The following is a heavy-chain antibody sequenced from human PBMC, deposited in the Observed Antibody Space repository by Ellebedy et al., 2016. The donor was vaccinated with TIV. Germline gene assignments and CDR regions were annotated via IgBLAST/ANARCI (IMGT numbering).Heavy chain of an antibody. V-gene: IGHV4-61*01. D-gene: IGHD6-19*01. CDR2: IYYNRGT. Sequence: SETLSLXCTVSGDSVTSTNYYWSWIRRPPGKGLEWIGYIYYNRGTKYNPSLKSRVTISLDTTKNQWSLRLRSVTAADTAVYFCARALSRGWYLFDYWGQGILVSVSS. CDR3: ARALSRGWYLFDY. J-gene: IGHJ4*02. CDR1: GDSVTSTNYY.